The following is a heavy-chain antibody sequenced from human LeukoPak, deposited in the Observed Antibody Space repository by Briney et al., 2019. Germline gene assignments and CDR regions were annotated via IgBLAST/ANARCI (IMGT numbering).Heavy chain of an antibody. J-gene: IGHJ4*02. CDR1: GFTFSSYG. V-gene: IGHV3-23*01. CDR3: AIMHGYYDGSGYWVQ. Sequence: GGSLRLSCAASGFTFSSYGMSWVRQAPGKGLEWVSFITTSGATTSCADSVKGRFIISRDNPRNTLYMQMNSLRDEDTALYHCAIMHGYYDGSGYWVQWGQGTLVTVSS. D-gene: IGHD3-22*01. CDR2: ITTSGATT.